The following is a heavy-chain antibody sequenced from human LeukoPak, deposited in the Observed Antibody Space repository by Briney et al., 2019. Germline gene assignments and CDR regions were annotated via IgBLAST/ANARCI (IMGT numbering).Heavy chain of an antibody. V-gene: IGHV4-4*07. J-gene: IGHJ4*02. Sequence: SETLSLTCTVSGGSITSYYWSWVRQPAGKGLEWIGRIYTSGSTNYNPSLKSRVTMSVDTSRNQFSLKMSSVTATDTAVHYCARSGGSGTYYDGSFDYWGQGTLVTVSS. D-gene: IGHD1-26*01. CDR3: ARSGGSGTYYDGSFDY. CDR2: IYTSGST. CDR1: GGSITSYY.